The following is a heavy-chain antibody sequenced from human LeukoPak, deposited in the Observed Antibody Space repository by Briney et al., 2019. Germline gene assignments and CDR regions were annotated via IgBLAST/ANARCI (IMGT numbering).Heavy chain of an antibody. Sequence: ASVKVSCKASGYTFTGYYMHWVRQAPGQGLEWMGWINPNSGGTNYAQKFQGRVTMTRDTSISTAYMELRSLRSDDTAVYYCARGRGYYDSSGDIDYWGQGTLVTVSS. CDR1: GYTFTGYY. V-gene: IGHV1-2*02. D-gene: IGHD3-22*01. J-gene: IGHJ4*02. CDR2: INPNSGGT. CDR3: ARGRGYYDSSGDIDY.